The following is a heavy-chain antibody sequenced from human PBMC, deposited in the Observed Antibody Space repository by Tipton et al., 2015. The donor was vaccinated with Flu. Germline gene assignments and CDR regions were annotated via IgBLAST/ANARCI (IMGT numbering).Heavy chain of an antibody. D-gene: IGHD1-14*01. CDR1: GFTFSSYG. J-gene: IGHJ4*02. CDR2: IWYDGSNE. V-gene: IGHV3-33*01. Sequence: SLRLSCEASGFTFSSYGMHWVRQAPGKGLEWVAVIWYDGSNEYYLDSLKGRFTISRDDSKNTLYLQMNSLRAEDTALYYCATGFTTAWRENFDYWGQGTPVTVSS. CDR3: ATGFTTAWRENFDY.